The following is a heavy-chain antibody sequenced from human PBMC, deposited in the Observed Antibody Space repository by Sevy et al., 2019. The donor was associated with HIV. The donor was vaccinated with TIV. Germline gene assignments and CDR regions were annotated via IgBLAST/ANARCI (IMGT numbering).Heavy chain of an antibody. CDR1: GGSVISYY. CDR3: ARGWCGSTTCSLNPTYLDV. Sequence: SETLSLTCTVSGGSVISYYWSWIRQPPGKGLESIGYIYYSGSTDYNPSLKSRVTISVDTSKNQFSLKLNSVTAADTALYYCARGWCGSTTCSLNPTYLDVWGKGTTVTVSS. V-gene: IGHV4-59*02. J-gene: IGHJ6*03. D-gene: IGHD2-2*01. CDR2: IYYSGST.